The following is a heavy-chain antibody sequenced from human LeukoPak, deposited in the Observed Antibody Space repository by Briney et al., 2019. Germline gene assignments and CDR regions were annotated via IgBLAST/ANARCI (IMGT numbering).Heavy chain of an antibody. CDR3: AGGSYRSSSDAFDI. CDR2: IYTSGST. D-gene: IGHD1-26*01. Sequence: TSETLSLTCTVSGGSISSYYWSWIRQPAGKGLEWIGRIYTSGSTNYNPSLKSRVTMSVDTPKNPFSLKLSSVTAADTAVYYCAGGSYRSSSDAFDIWGQGTMVTVSS. CDR1: GGSISSYY. V-gene: IGHV4-4*07. J-gene: IGHJ3*02.